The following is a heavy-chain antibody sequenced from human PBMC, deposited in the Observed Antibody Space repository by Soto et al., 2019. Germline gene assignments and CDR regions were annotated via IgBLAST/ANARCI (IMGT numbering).Heavy chain of an antibody. CDR2: ISTYNGHT. J-gene: IGHJ5*02. CDR3: ARVQIAVAGFFGLGP. CDR1: GYTFTHYG. V-gene: IGHV1-18*01. Sequence: QVQLLQSGAEMKKPGASVKFSCRTSGYTFTHYGVSWVRQAPGQGLERMGWISTYNGHTNYAQKVQGRFTMTTATSTTTSYMALPSLRSDDTAVYYCARVQIAVAGFFGLGPWGQGTLVTVSS. D-gene: IGHD6-19*01.